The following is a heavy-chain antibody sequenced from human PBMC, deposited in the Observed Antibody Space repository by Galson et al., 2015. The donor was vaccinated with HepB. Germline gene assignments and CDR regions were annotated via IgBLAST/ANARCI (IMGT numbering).Heavy chain of an antibody. Sequence: CAISGDSVSSNSAAWNWIRQSPSRGLEWLGRTYYRSKWYNDYAVSVKSRITINPDTSKNQFSLQLNSVTPEDTAVYYCARSWGPRGRIAVAGTNFDYWGQGTLVTVSS. CDR3: ARSWGPRGRIAVAGTNFDY. D-gene: IGHD6-19*01. CDR1: GDSVSSNSAA. CDR2: TYYRSKWYN. J-gene: IGHJ4*02. V-gene: IGHV6-1*01.